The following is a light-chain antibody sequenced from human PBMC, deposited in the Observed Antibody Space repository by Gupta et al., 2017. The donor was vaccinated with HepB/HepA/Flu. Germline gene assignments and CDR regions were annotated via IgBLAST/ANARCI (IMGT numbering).Light chain of an antibody. CDR3: QQYVRWPWT. J-gene: IGKJ1*01. V-gene: IGKV3-15*01. Sequence: EIVMTQSPATLSVSPGGRATLSCRAGQSVSGHVAWYKQKPGQAPRLIIDEASTRAPGIPTSCSGRWSVTEFTLTSSSLQSEDFVVYRCQQYVRWPWTFGQGTKVENK. CDR1: QSVSGH. CDR2: EAS.